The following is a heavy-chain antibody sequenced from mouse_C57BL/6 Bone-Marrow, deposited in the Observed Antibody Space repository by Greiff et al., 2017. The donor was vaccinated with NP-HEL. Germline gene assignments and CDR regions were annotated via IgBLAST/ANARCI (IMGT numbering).Heavy chain of an antibody. V-gene: IGHV5-6*02. Sequence: EVKLVESGGDLVKPGGSLKLSCAASGFTFSSYGMSWVRQTPDKRLEWVATISSGGSYTYYPDSVQGRFTISRDNAKNTLYLQMSSLKSEDTAMYYCARRGTTVVALYYGYPYYFDYWGQGTTLTVSS. CDR1: GFTFSSYG. D-gene: IGHD1-1*01. CDR3: ARRGTTVVALYYGYPYYFDY. CDR2: ISSGGSYT. J-gene: IGHJ2*01.